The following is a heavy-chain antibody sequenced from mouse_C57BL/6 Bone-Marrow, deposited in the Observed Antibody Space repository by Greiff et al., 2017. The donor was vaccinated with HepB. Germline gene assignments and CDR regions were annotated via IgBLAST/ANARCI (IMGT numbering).Heavy chain of an antibody. J-gene: IGHJ2*01. CDR1: GYTFTDYY. CDR2: IYPGSGNT. Sequence: QVQLQQSGAELVRPGASVKLSCKASGYTFTDYYINWVKQRPGQGLEWIARIYPGSGNTYYNEKFKGKATLTAEKSSSTAYMQLSSLTSEDSAVYFCASPYYYGSREGDFDYWGQGTTLTVSS. V-gene: IGHV1-76*01. CDR3: ASPYYYGSREGDFDY. D-gene: IGHD1-1*01.